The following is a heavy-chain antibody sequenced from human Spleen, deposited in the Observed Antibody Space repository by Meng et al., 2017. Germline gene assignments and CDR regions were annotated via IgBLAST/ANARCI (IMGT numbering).Heavy chain of an antibody. D-gene: IGHD3-9*01. J-gene: IGHJ4*02. Sequence: ASVKVSCKASGYTFTKHGVTWVRQAPGQGLEWLGWVSTYNGNTNYAQKLQGRVTMTTETSTSTAYMELRSLTSDDTAVYYCAVDLLSGYYSHYGNWGQGTLVTVSS. CDR2: VSTYNGNT. CDR1: GYTFTKHG. CDR3: AVDLLSGYYSHYGN. V-gene: IGHV1-18*01.